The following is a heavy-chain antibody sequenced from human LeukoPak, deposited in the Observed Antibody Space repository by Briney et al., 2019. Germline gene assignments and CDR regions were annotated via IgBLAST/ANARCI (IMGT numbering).Heavy chain of an antibody. J-gene: IGHJ4*02. CDR2: ISSSSSYI. CDR1: GFTFSSYS. CDR3: ARDFPIRAAAGYHRRLFDY. V-gene: IGHV3-21*01. D-gene: IGHD6-13*01. Sequence: GGSLRLSCAASGFTFSSYSMNWVRQAPGKGLEWVSSISSSSSYIYYADSVKGRFTISRDNAKNSLYLQMNSLRAEDTAVYYCARDFPIRAAAGYHRRLFDYWGQGTLVTLSS.